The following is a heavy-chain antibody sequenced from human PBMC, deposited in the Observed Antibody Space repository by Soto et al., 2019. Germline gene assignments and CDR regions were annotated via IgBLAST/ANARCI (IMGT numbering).Heavy chain of an antibody. D-gene: IGHD3-10*01. V-gene: IGHV3-48*02. CDR2: ISSSSSTI. J-gene: IGHJ6*02. Sequence: EVQLVESGGGLVQPGGSLRLSCAASGFTFSSYSMNWVRQAPGKGLEWVSYISSSSSTIYYADSVKGRFTISRDNAKNSLYLQMNSLRDEDTAVYYCARVYGSGSYYLGVYYYGMDVWGQGTTVTVSS. CDR1: GFTFSSYS. CDR3: ARVYGSGSYYLGVYYYGMDV.